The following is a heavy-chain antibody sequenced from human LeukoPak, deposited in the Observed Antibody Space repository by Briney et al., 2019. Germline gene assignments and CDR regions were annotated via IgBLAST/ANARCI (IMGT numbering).Heavy chain of an antibody. V-gene: IGHV3-21*01. Sequence: GGSLRLSCAASGFTFSSYSMNWVRQAPGKGLEWVSSISSSSSYIYYADSVKGRFTISRDNAKNSLYLQMNSLRAEDTAVYYCARDRAVAGNAFDIWGQGTMVTASS. CDR1: GFTFSSYS. CDR3: ARDRAVAGNAFDI. J-gene: IGHJ3*02. D-gene: IGHD6-19*01. CDR2: ISSSSSYI.